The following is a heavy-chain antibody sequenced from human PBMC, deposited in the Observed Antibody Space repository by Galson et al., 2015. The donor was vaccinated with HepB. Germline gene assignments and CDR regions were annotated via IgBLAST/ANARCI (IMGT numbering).Heavy chain of an antibody. V-gene: IGHV3-33*01. J-gene: IGHJ5*02. CDR3: AGFIVPAAMYLDP. CDR1: GFTFSNYG. CDR2: IWYDGSNK. D-gene: IGHD2-2*01. Sequence: LRLSCAASGFTFSNYGMHWVRQAPGKGLEWVAVIWYDGSNKYYADSVKGRFTISRDNSKNMLYLQMNSLRAEDTAVYYCAGFIVPAAMYLDPWGQGTLVTVSS.